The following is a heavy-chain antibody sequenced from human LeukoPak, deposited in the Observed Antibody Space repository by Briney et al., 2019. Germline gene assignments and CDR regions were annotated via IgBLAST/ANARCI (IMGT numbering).Heavy chain of an antibody. J-gene: IGHJ4*02. CDR1: GFTFSDYY. V-gene: IGHV3-11*04. Sequence: GGSLRLSSAASGFTFSDYYMSWIRQAPGKGLEWVSYISSSGSTIYYADSVKGRFTISRDNVKNSLYLQMNSLRAEDTAVYYCARGYCSSTSCYSLLVQYYFDYWGQGTLVTVSS. D-gene: IGHD2-2*02. CDR2: ISSSGSTI. CDR3: ARGYCSSTSCYSLLVQYYFDY.